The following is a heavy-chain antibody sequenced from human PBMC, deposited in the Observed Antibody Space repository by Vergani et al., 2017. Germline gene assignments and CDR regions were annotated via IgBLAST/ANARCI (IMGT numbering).Heavy chain of an antibody. J-gene: IGHJ5*02. CDR1: GYTFIDYY. CDR3: ARVQAGSGSYMAWFDH. CDR2: INPKSGVT. D-gene: IGHD1-26*01. V-gene: IGHV1-2*02. Sequence: QVHLVQSGAEVKKPGASVKISCRASGYTFIDYYIHWIRQAPGQGLEWMGWINPKSGVTNYAQKFQGRVTMTRDTSISTASMELTSLTSADTAIFYCARVQAGSGSYMAWFDHGAQGSPVIVSS.